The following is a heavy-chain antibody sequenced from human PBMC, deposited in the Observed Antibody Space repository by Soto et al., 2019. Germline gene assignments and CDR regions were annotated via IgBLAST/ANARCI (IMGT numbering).Heavy chain of an antibody. CDR3: ARAKYGDYRTNRFDY. J-gene: IGHJ4*02. D-gene: IGHD4-17*01. CDR1: GFTFSSYA. V-gene: IGHV3-30-3*01. CDR2: ISYDGSNK. Sequence: QVQLVESGGGVVQPGRSLRLSCAASGFTFSSYAMHWVRQAPGKGLEWVAVISYDGSNKYYADSVKGRFTISRDNSKNTLYLQMNGLRAEDTAVYYCARAKYGDYRTNRFDYWGQGTLVTVSS.